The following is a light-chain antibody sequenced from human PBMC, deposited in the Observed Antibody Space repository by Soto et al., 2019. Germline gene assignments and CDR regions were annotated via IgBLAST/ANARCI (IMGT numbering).Light chain of an antibody. J-gene: IGKJ1*01. CDR3: QQYDNDSWT. CDR2: KAS. Sequence: DIQMTQSPSTLSASVGDSVIITCRASQSVSSWLAWYQQKPGKAPNLLIYKASILKSGVPSRFSGSGSGTEFTLTISSLQPDDFATYYCQQYDNDSWTFGQGTKVEIK. V-gene: IGKV1-5*03. CDR1: QSVSSW.